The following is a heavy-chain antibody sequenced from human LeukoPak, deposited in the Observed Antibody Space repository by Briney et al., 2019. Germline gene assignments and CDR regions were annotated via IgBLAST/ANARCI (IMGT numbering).Heavy chain of an antibody. Sequence: PSATLSLTCTVAGGSISSYYWSWIRQPAGKGLEWIGRIYTSGSTNYNPSLKSRVTISVDTSKNQFSLKLSSVTAADTAVYYCARGITMVRRVPYNWFDPWGEGTLVTVSS. D-gene: IGHD3-10*01. CDR2: IYTSGST. J-gene: IGHJ5*02. V-gene: IGHV4-4*07. CDR3: ARGITMVRRVPYNWFDP. CDR1: GGSISSYY.